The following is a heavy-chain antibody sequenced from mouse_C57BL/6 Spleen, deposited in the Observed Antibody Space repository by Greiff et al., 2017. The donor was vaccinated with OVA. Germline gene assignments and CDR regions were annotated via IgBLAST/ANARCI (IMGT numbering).Heavy chain of an antibody. CDR1: GFTFSSYG. J-gene: IGHJ2*01. V-gene: IGHV5-6*01. Sequence: EVHLVESGGDLVKPGGSLKLSCAASGFTFSSYGMSWVRQTPDKRLEWVATISSGGSYTYYPDSVKGRFTISRDNAKNTLYLQRSSLKAEDTAMYYCARYPDFDYWGQGTTLTVSS. CDR2: ISSGGSYT. CDR3: ARYPDFDY.